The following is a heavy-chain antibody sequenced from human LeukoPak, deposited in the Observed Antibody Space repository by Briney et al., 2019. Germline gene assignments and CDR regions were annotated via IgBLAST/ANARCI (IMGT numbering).Heavy chain of an antibody. Sequence: PGASLRPSCAASGFTFSSYAMSWVRQAPGKGLEWVSAISGSGGSTYYADSVKGRFTISRDNSKNTLYLQMNSLRAEDTAVYYCAKDWGDLSFYFDYRGQGTLVTVSS. CDR3: AKDWGDLSFYFDY. CDR1: GFTFSSYA. J-gene: IGHJ4*02. V-gene: IGHV3-23*01. D-gene: IGHD3-16*01. CDR2: ISGSGGST.